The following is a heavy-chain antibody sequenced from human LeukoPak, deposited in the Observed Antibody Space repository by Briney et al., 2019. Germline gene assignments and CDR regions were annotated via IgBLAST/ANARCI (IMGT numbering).Heavy chain of an antibody. D-gene: IGHD4-23*01. CDR1: GGSISSGDYY. CDR2: IYYSGST. J-gene: IGHJ2*01. Sequence: PSQTLSLTCTVSGGSISSGDYYWSWIRQPPGKGLERIGYIYYSGSTYYNPSLKSRVTISVDTSKNQFSLKLSSVTAADTAVYYCARDLTPGWYFDLWGRGTLVTVSS. CDR3: ARDLTPGWYFDL. V-gene: IGHV4-30-4*08.